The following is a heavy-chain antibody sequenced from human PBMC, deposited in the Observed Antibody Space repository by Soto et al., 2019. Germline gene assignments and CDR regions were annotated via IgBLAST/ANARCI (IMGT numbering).Heavy chain of an antibody. CDR1: GFTFSSYG. V-gene: IGHV3-33*01. CDR2: IWYDGSNK. D-gene: IGHD1-1*01. CDR3: ARDSGDNLNYYYYYMDV. J-gene: IGHJ6*03. Sequence: PGGSLRLSCAASGFTFSSYGMHWVRQAPGKGLEWVAVIWYDGSNKYYADSVKGRFTISRDNSKNTLYLQMNSLRAEDTAVYYCARDSGDNLNYYYYYMDVWGRGTTVTVSS.